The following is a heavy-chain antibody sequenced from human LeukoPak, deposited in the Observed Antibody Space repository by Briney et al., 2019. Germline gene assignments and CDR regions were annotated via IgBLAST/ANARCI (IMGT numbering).Heavy chain of an antibody. D-gene: IGHD3-10*01. Sequence: ASVKVSCKTSGYTFTGYFMHWVRQAPGQGLEWMGIINPSGGSTSYAQKFQGRVTMTRDMSTSTVYMELSSLRSEDTAVYYCARDTGSGSYLFDYWGQGTLVTVSS. CDR2: INPSGGST. V-gene: IGHV1-46*01. CDR3: ARDTGSGSYLFDY. CDR1: GYTFTGYF. J-gene: IGHJ4*02.